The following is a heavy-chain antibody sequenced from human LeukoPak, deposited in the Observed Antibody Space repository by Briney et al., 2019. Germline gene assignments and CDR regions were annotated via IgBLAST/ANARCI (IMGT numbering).Heavy chain of an antibody. CDR2: INPNSGGT. CDR3: ASVGRGRARDFDY. V-gene: IGHV1-2*06. Sequence: SVKVSCKASGYTFTGYYMHWVRQAPGQGLEWMGRINPNSGGTNYAQKFQGRVTMTRDTSISTAYMELSRLRSDDTAVYYCASVGRGRARDFDYWGQGTLVTVSS. D-gene: IGHD6-13*01. CDR1: GYTFTGYY. J-gene: IGHJ4*02.